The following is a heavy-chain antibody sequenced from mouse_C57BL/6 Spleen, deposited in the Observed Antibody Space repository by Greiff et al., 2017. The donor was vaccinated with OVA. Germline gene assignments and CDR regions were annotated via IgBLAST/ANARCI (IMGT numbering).Heavy chain of an antibody. CDR1: GYTFTSYW. CDR2: IDPSDSYT. D-gene: IGHD1-1*01. J-gene: IGHJ2*01. Sequence: QVQLQQPGAELVMPGASVKLSCKASGYTFTSYWMHWVKQRHGQGLEWIGEIDPSDSYTNYNQKFKGKSTLTVDKSSSTAYMQLSSLTSEDSAVYYCARDYYGSSYPHYFDYWGQGTTLTVSS. CDR3: ARDYYGSSYPHYFDY. V-gene: IGHV1-69*01.